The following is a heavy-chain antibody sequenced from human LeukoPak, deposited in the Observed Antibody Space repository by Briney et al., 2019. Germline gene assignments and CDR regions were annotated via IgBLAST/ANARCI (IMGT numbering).Heavy chain of an antibody. Sequence: EGSLKLSCAASGFIFSGSAMHLVRQASGKGLEWVGRIRSHANNYATAYAASVKGRFSISRDDSKNTAYLQMNSLRVEDTAVYYCAKLAKYFYGWETYYFFEHWGQGTPVTASS. CDR3: AKLAKYFYGWETYYFFEH. CDR1: GFIFSGSA. CDR2: IRSHANNYAT. V-gene: IGHV3-73*01. J-gene: IGHJ4*02. D-gene: IGHD3-10*01.